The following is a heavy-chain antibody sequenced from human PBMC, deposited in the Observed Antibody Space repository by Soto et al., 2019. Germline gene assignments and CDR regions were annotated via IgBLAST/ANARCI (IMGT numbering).Heavy chain of an antibody. CDR1: GDSISSFD. CDR3: ARVGYCSSTPCWPIGYFEY. D-gene: IGHD2-2*01. Sequence: SETLSLTCTVAGDSISSFDGTWIRQPPGKGLEWVGYIFSSGSTNYNPSLKSRVTISVDTSENQFSLKLTSVTAADTAVYYCARVGYCSSTPCWPIGYFEYWGQGTLVTVSS. CDR2: IFSSGST. J-gene: IGHJ4*02. V-gene: IGHV4-59*01.